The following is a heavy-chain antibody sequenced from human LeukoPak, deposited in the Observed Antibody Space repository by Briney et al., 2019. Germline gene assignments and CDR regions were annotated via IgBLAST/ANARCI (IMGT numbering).Heavy chain of an antibody. J-gene: IGHJ5*02. CDR3: ASVYDSSGYSEVST. CDR1: GGSISSGGYY. CDR2: IYYSGST. V-gene: IGHV4-31*03. Sequence: SETLSLTCTVSGGSISSGGYYWSWIRQHPGKGLEWIGYIYYSGSTYYNPSLKSRVTISVDTSKNQFSLKLSSVTAADTAVYYCASVYDSSGYSEVSTWGQGTLVTVSS. D-gene: IGHD3-22*01.